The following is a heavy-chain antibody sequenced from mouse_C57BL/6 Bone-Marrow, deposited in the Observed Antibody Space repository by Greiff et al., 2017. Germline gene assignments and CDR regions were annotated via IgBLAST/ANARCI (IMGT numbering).Heavy chain of an antibody. CDR1: GYTFTDYY. J-gene: IGHJ2*01. CDR3: ASGSSGYSYYGDY. V-gene: IGHV1-76*01. D-gene: IGHD3-2*02. Sequence: VQLVESGAELVRPGASVKLSCTASGYTFTDYYINWVKQRPGQGLEWIARIYPGSGNTYYNEKFKGKATLTAEKSSSTAYMQLSSLTSEDSAVYVCASGSSGYSYYGDYWGQGTTLTVSS. CDR2: IYPGSGNT.